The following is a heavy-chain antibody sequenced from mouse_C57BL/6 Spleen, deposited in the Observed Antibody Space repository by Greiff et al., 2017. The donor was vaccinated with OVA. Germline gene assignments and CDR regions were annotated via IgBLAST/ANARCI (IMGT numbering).Heavy chain of an antibody. V-gene: IGHV1-55*01. J-gene: IGHJ3*01. Sequence: VQLQQPGAELVKPGASVQMSCKASGYTFTSYWLTWVKQRPGQGLEWIGDIYPGSGSTNYNEKFKSKATLTVDTSASTAYMQLSSLTSEDSAVYYCARRWFAYWGQGTLVTVSA. CDR2: IYPGSGST. CDR3: ARRWFAY. CDR1: GYTFTSYW.